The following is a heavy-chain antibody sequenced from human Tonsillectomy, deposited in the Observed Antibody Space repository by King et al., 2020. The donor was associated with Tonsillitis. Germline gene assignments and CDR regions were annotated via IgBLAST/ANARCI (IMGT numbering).Heavy chain of an antibody. D-gene: IGHD6-19*01. Sequence: VQLVESGGGVVQPGRSLRLSCAGSGFTLSSYAMHWVRQAPGKGLEWVAVISYDGTYKYYADSVKGRFTISRDNSQNTLYLEMNSLRAEDTAVYYCARGRAVADPSDYWGQGTLVTVSS. V-gene: IGHV3-30*04. CDR2: ISYDGTYK. CDR3: ARGRAVADPSDY. CDR1: GFTLSSYA. J-gene: IGHJ4*02.